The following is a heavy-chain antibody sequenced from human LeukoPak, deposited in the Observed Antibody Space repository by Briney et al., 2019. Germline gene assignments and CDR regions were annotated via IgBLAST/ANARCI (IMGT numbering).Heavy chain of an antibody. CDR2: ISGSGGST. V-gene: IGHV3-23*01. CDR1: GFTFSRNG. Sequence: GGSLRLSCAASGFTFSRNGMTWVRQAPGKGLEWVSAISGSGGSTYYADSVKGRFTISRDNSKNTLYLQMNSLRAEDTAVYYCAKTPPSELVGAREYYFDYWGQGTLVTVSS. J-gene: IGHJ4*02. D-gene: IGHD1-26*01. CDR3: AKTPPSELVGAREYYFDY.